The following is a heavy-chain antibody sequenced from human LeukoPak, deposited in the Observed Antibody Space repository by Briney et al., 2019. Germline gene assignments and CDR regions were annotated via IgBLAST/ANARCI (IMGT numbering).Heavy chain of an antibody. CDR3: EKARYSSSWWVVDY. J-gene: IGHJ4*02. Sequence: GGSLRLSCAASGFTFGSYAMSWVRQAPGKGLAWVSAICGSGGSTYYADSAKGRFTISRDNSKNTVYLQMNSLRAEDTAVYYCEKARYSSSWWVVDYWGQGTLVTVSS. CDR2: ICGSGGST. D-gene: IGHD6-6*01. V-gene: IGHV3-23*01. CDR1: GFTFGSYA.